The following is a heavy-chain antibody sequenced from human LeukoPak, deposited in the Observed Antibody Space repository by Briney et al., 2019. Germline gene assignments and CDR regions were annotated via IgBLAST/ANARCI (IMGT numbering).Heavy chain of an antibody. V-gene: IGHV4-34*01. CDR3: ARGDNSGYIY. Sequence: SETLSLTCAVYGGSFSGYYWSWICQPPGKGLEWIGEINHSGSTNYNPSLKSRVTISVDTSKNQFSLKLSSVTAADTAVYYCARGDNSGYIYWGQGTLVTVSS. CDR2: INHSGST. D-gene: IGHD5-12*01. J-gene: IGHJ4*02. CDR1: GGSFSGYY.